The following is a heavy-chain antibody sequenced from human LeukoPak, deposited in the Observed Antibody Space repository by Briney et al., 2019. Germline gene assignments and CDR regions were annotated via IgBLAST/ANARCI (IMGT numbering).Heavy chain of an antibody. CDR2: IHSSGTT. V-gene: IGHV4-59*08. CDR1: GGSITRSY. Sequence: SETLSLTCTVSGGSITRSYWSWVRQPPGKGLEWIGCIHSSGTTNYNPSLESRVTLSLDTSENQFSLKVSSVTAAETAVYYCAGHLTVTGYGNDAFDIWGQGTMVAVSS. J-gene: IGHJ3*02. D-gene: IGHD3-9*01. CDR3: AGHLTVTGYGNDAFDI.